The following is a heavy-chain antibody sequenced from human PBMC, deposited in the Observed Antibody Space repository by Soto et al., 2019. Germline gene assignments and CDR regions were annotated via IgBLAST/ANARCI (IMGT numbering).Heavy chain of an antibody. CDR2: INWNGGST. J-gene: IGHJ4*02. CDR3: ARFLYSSGWYVDY. CDR1: GFTFDDYG. V-gene: IGHV3-20*04. Sequence: EVQLVESGGGVVRPGGSLRLSCAVSGFTFDDYGMSWVRQAPGKGLEWVSSINWNGGSTGYADSVKGRFTISRDNDKDSLYLQMSSLRVEDTALYYCARFLYSSGWYVDYWGQGTLVTVSS. D-gene: IGHD6-19*01.